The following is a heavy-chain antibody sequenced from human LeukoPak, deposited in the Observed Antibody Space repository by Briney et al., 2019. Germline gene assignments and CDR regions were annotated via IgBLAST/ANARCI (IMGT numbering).Heavy chain of an antibody. J-gene: IGHJ4*02. CDR2: IKQDGGEK. CDR3: ARVNIIPGITFDY. Sequence: GGSLRLSCAASGFIFSDYWMTWVRLAPGKGLEWVANIKQDGGEKYYVDSVKGRFTISRDNAKNSLYLQMNSLRAEDTAVYYCARVNIIPGITFDYWGQGTLVTVSS. V-gene: IGHV3-7*01. D-gene: IGHD3-10*01. CDR1: GFIFSDYW.